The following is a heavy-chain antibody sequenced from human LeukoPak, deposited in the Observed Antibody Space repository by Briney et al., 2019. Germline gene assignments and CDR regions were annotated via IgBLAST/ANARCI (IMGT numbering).Heavy chain of an antibody. CDR3: TTGANCSSTSCYAGRTYYYYYYMDV. V-gene: IGHV3-15*01. CDR1: GFTFSNAW. Sequence: GGSLRLSCAASGFTFSNAWMSWVRQAPGKGLEWVGCIKSKTDGGTTDYAAPVKGRFTISRDDSKNTLYLQMNSLKTEDTAVYYCTTGANCSSTSCYAGRTYYYYYYMDVWGKGTTVTVSS. D-gene: IGHD2-2*01. CDR2: IKSKTDGGTT. J-gene: IGHJ6*03.